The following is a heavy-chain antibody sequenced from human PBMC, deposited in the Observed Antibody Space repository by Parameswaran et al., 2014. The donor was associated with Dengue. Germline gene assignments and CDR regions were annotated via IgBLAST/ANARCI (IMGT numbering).Heavy chain of an antibody. CDR3: ARILVITIGYFDY. J-gene: IGHJ4*02. D-gene: IGHD3-22*01. Sequence: RWIRQPPGKGLEWIGEINHSGSTNYNPSLKSRVTISVDTSKNQFSLKLSSVTAADTAVYYCARILVITIGYFDYWGQGTLVTVSS. V-gene: IGHV4-34*01. CDR2: INHSGST.